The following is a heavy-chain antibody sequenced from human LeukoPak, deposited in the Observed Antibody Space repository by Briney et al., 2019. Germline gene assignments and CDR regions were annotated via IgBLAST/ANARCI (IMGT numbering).Heavy chain of an antibody. CDR2: INSDGGST. J-gene: IGHJ4*02. V-gene: IGHV3-74*01. CDR1: GFTFSTYW. CDR3: ARGPYYYDSSALGY. D-gene: IGHD3-22*01. Sequence: PGGSLRLSCAASGFTFSTYWMHWVRQAPGKGLVWVSRINSDGGSTSYADSVKGRFTISRDNAKNTLYLQMNSLRAEDTAVYYCARGPYYYDSSALGYWGQGTLVTVSS.